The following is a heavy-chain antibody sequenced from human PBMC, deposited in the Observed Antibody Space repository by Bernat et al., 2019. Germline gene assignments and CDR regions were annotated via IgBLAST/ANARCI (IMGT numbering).Heavy chain of an antibody. CDR2: INMDGSTT. J-gene: IGHJ5*02. CDR3: VRDLTGTNTA. Sequence: EVQLVESGGGLVQPGGSLRPSCAASGFIFSSYWMHWVRQDPAKGLVWVSRINMDGSTTNYADSVKGRFTISRDNAKNTLYLQMNSLRDEDTALYYCVRDLTGTNTAWGQGSLVTVSS. V-gene: IGHV3-74*01. D-gene: IGHD1-7*01. CDR1: GFIFSSYW.